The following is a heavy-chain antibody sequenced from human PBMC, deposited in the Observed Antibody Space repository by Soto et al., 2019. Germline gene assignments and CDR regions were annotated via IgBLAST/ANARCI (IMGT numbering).Heavy chain of an antibody. D-gene: IGHD2-2*01. Sequence: SETLSLTCTVSGGSISSSSYYWGWIRQPPGKGLEWIGSIYYSGSTYYNPSLKSRVTISVDTSKNQFSLKLSSVTAADTAVYYCARTDCSSTSCYARWPDNWFDPWGQGTLVTVSS. J-gene: IGHJ5*02. CDR1: GGSISSSSYY. CDR3: ARTDCSSTSCYARWPDNWFDP. CDR2: IYYSGST. V-gene: IGHV4-39*01.